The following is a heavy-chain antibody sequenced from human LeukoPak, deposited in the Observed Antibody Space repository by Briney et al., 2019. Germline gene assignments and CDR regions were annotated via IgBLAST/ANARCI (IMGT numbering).Heavy chain of an antibody. Sequence: ASVKVSCKASGYTFTSYYMHWVRQAPGQGLEWMGIINPSGGSTSYAQKFQGRVTMTRDTSTSTVYMELSSLRSEDTAVYYCARGRTHRMYYSEGGDAFDIWGQGTMVTVSS. CDR1: GYTFTSYY. CDR2: INPSGGST. D-gene: IGHD3-16*01. J-gene: IGHJ3*02. V-gene: IGHV1-46*01. CDR3: ARGRTHRMYYSEGGDAFDI.